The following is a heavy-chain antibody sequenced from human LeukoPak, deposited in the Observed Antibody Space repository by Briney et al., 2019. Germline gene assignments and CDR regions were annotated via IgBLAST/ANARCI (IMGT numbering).Heavy chain of an antibody. Sequence: HPGGSLRLSCAASGFTFSSYGMHWVRQAPGKGLEWVANIKQDGSEKYYVDSVKGRFTISRDNAKNSLYLQMNSLRAEDTAVYYCARAEVGYYYGSGSYRGAFMDVWGKGTTVTVSS. CDR2: IKQDGSEK. D-gene: IGHD3-10*01. J-gene: IGHJ6*03. V-gene: IGHV3-7*01. CDR3: ARAEVGYYYGSGSYRGAFMDV. CDR1: GFTFSSYG.